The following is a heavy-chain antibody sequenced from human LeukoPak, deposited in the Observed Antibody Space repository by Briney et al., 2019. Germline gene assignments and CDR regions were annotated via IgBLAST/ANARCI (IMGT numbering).Heavy chain of an antibody. CDR1: GGSINTSDYY. CDR3: ATTARHCSDY. V-gene: IGHV4-30-4*08. J-gene: IGHJ4*02. Sequence: SETLSLTCTVSGGSINTSDYYWTWIRQPPGKGLEWIGYIFYSGSTYYNPSLKSRLIISMDTSQNQFSLRLSSVTAADTAVYYCATTARHCSDYWGQGTLVTVSS. CDR2: IFYSGST. D-gene: IGHD6-6*01.